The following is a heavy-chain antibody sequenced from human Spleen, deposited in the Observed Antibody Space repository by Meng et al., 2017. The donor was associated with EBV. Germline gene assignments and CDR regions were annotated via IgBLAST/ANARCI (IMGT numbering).Heavy chain of an antibody. CDR2: TNEDGGIT. D-gene: IGHD6-25*01. CDR3: SKDLVGSDDD. Sequence: VVRLVSGGASFQPGGSFRLSCVTSGFSFSRYWKHWVRQAPGKGLEWVSRTNEDGGITTYADSVKGRFTISRDNTKNTLYLQMNSLRAEDTGVYFCSKDLVGSDDDWGQGTLVTVSS. J-gene: IGHJ4*02. V-gene: IGHV3-74*01. CDR1: GFSFSRYW.